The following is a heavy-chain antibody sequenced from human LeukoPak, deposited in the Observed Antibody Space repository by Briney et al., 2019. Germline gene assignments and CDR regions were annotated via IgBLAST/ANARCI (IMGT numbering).Heavy chain of an antibody. Sequence: PGGSLRLSCVASGFTLGSQAMSWVRQAPGKGLEWVSIIYSGGTTYYADSVKGRFIISRDNSQNTVYLYMSNLRVEDTALYYCARDSRDAFDIWGQGTMVTVSS. J-gene: IGHJ3*02. CDR2: IYSGGTT. CDR3: ARDSRDAFDI. V-gene: IGHV3-66*01. CDR1: GFTLGSQA.